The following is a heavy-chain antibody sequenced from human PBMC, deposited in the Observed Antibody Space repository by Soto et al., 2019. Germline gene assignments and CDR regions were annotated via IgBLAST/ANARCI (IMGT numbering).Heavy chain of an antibody. CDR1: GFTFSSYS. V-gene: IGHV3-21*01. Sequence: GGSLRLSCAASGFTFSSYSMNWVRQAPGKGLEWVSSISSSSSYIYYADSVKGRFTISRDNAKNSLYLQMNSLRAEDTAVYYCARCVPQKRGVMDVWGQGTTVTVSS. J-gene: IGHJ6*02. CDR3: ARCVPQKRGVMDV. D-gene: IGHD3-3*01. CDR2: ISSSSSYI.